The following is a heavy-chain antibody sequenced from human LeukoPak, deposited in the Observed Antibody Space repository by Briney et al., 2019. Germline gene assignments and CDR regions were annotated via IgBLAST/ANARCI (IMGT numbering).Heavy chain of an antibody. CDR1: GGSISSSSYY. CDR3: VWHPYYYDSSGYGNTYYFDY. Sequence: SETLSLTCTVSGGSISSSSYYWGWIRQPPGKGLEWIGSIYYSGSTYYNPSLKSRVTISVDTSKNQFSLKLSSVTAADTAVYYCVWHPYYYDSSGYGNTYYFDYWGQGTLVTVSS. V-gene: IGHV4-39*07. CDR2: IYYSGST. D-gene: IGHD3-22*01. J-gene: IGHJ4*02.